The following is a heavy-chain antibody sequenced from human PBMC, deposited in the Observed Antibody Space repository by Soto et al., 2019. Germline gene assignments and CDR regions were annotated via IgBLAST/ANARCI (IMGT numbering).Heavy chain of an antibody. J-gene: IGHJ4*02. CDR3: ARDYCDYGDYWFMGSHFDY. Sequence: QVQLVESGGGVVQPGGSLRLSCAASGFTFSSYGMHWVRQAPGKGLEWVAVIWYDGSNNYYADSVNGRFTISRDNSKNTLYLQMNSLRAEDTAVYYCARDYCDYGDYWFMGSHFDYWGQGTLVTVSS. CDR2: IWYDGSNN. D-gene: IGHD4-17*01. V-gene: IGHV3-33*01. CDR1: GFTFSSYG.